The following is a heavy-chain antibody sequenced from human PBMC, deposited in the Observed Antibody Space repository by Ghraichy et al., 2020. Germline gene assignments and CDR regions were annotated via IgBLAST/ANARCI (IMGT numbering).Heavy chain of an antibody. J-gene: IGHJ4*02. Sequence: SETLSLTCAVYGGSFSGYYWSWIRQPPGKGLEWIGEINHSGSTNYNPSLKSRVTISVDTSKNQFSLKLSSVTAADTAVYYCARGIDHTLDYWGQGTRVTVSS. CDR1: GGSFSGYY. CDR3: ARGIDHTLDY. V-gene: IGHV4-34*01. D-gene: IGHD1-14*01. CDR2: INHSGST.